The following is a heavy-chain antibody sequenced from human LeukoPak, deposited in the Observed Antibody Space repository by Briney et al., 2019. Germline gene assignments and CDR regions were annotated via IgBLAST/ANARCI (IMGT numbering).Heavy chain of an antibody. CDR1: GFSFSSYW. Sequence: GGSLRLSCAASGFSFSSYWMHWVRQVPGKGLVWVARIQYDGSTTNYADSVKGRFTISRDNAKKTLYVQMNSLRAEDTAVYYCARALVAGVTLNALDIWGQGTMVTVSS. CDR2: IQYDGSTT. V-gene: IGHV3-74*01. CDR3: ARALVAGVTLNALDI. D-gene: IGHD2-15*01. J-gene: IGHJ3*02.